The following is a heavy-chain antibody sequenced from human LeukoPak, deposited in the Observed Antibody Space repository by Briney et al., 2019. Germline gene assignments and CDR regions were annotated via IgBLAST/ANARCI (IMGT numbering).Heavy chain of an antibody. CDR2: ISDSGYNT. Sequence: GGSLRLSCAASGFTFSTYSMNWLRLAPGKGLEWVSSISDSGYNTYYADSVRGRFTISRDDSKNTLYLQMNSLRAEDTAVYYCYSGYDWSFDYWGQGTLVTVSS. D-gene: IGHD5-12*01. CDR3: YSGYDWSFDY. J-gene: IGHJ4*02. V-gene: IGHV3-23*01. CDR1: GFTFSTYS.